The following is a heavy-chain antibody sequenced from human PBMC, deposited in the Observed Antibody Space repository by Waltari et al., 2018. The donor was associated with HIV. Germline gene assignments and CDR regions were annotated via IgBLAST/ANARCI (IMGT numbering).Heavy chain of an antibody. D-gene: IGHD3-22*01. J-gene: IGHJ4*02. CDR3: TTAYYYDSSGYYSVFDY. CDR2: IKSKTDGGTT. Sequence: EVQLVESGGGLVKPGGSLRLSCAASGFTFSNAWLNWVRQAPGKGLEWVGRIKSKTDGGTTDYAAPVKGRFTISRDDSKNTLYLQMNSLKTEDTAVYYCTTAYYYDSSGYYSVFDYWGQGTLVTVSS. CDR1: GFTFSNAW. V-gene: IGHV3-15*01.